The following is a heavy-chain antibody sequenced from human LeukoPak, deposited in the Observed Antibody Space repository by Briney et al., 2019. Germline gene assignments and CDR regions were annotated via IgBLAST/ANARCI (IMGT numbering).Heavy chain of an antibody. J-gene: IGHJ5*02. CDR2: IYYSGNT. D-gene: IGHD2-2*01. CDR1: GGSISNSYY. Sequence: PSETLSLTCTVSGGSISNSYYWGWIRQPPGKGLEWVGSIYYSGNTYYNPSLRSRVTISVDTSKNQFSLKLSSVTAADTAVYYCARRGYCSSTSCYLRGNNWFDPWGQGTLVTVSS. V-gene: IGHV4-39*07. CDR3: ARRGYCSSTSCYLRGNNWFDP.